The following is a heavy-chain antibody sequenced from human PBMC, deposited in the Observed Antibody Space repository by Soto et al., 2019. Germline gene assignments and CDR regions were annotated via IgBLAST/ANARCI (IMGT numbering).Heavy chain of an antibody. CDR3: ARKFISSSSAYYYYGMDV. J-gene: IGHJ6*02. CDR1: GYTFTSYY. D-gene: IGHD6-13*01. Sequence: QVQLVQSGAEVKKPGASVKVSCKASGYTFTSYYMHWVRQAPGQGLEWMGIINPSGGSTSYAQKLQGRVTMTRDTSTSTVYMELSSLRSEDTAVYYCARKFISSSSAYYYYGMDVWGQGTTVTVSS. CDR2: INPSGGST. V-gene: IGHV1-46*01.